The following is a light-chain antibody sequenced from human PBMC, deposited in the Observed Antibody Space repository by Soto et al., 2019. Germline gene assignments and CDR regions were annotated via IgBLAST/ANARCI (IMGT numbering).Light chain of an antibody. CDR2: DAS. Sequence: TQITKSPPSLSASVQARVTITCRASATTYRYLNWYQQKPGKAPRLIIYDASTLQSAVLSRFSGSGSGTDFTLSICSLQSEDSANYYCQQSLNPPHTFGQGTKVDIK. CDR1: ATTYRY. J-gene: IGKJ2*01. CDR3: QQSLNPPHT. V-gene: IGKV1-39*01.